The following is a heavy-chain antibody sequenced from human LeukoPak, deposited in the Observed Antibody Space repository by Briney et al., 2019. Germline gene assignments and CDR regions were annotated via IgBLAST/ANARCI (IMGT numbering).Heavy chain of an antibody. CDR3: ARVPPPAYSSSSGLDY. V-gene: IGHV1-8*03. Sequence: GASVKASCKASGYTFTSYDINWVRQATRQGLEWMGWMNPNRGNTGDAQKFQRRVTITRTYSLSTAYMELSSLRSEDTAVYYCARVPPPAYSSSSGLDYWGQGTLVTVSS. J-gene: IGHJ4*02. D-gene: IGHD6-6*01. CDR2: MNPNRGNT. CDR1: GYTFTSYD.